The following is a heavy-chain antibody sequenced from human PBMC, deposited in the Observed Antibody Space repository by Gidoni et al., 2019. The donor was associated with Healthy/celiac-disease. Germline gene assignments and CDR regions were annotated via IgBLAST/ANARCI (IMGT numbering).Heavy chain of an antibody. V-gene: IGHV4-34*01. CDR2: INHSGST. Sequence: QVQLQQWGAGLLKPSETLSPTCAVYGGSFSGYYWSWIRQPPGKGLEWIGEINHSGSTNYNPSLKSRVTISVDTSKNQFSLKLSSVTAADTAVYYCARGGDSSGFFDYWGQGTLVTVSS. D-gene: IGHD6-19*01. J-gene: IGHJ4*02. CDR1: GGSFSGYY. CDR3: ARGGDSSGFFDY.